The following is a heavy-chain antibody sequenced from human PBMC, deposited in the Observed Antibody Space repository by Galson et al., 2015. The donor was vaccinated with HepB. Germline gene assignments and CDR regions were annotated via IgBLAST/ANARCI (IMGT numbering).Heavy chain of an antibody. V-gene: IGHV3-7*03. J-gene: IGHJ5*02. CDR3: ARDVLSSGWWDPHPNWFDP. D-gene: IGHD6-19*01. CDR2: IKQDGSEK. CDR1: GFTFSGYW. Sequence: SLRLSCAASGFTFSGYWMSWVRQAPGKGLEWVANIKQDGSEKYYVDSVKGRFTISRDNAKNSLYLQMNSLRAEDTAVYYCARDVLSSGWWDPHPNWFDPWGQGTLVTVAS.